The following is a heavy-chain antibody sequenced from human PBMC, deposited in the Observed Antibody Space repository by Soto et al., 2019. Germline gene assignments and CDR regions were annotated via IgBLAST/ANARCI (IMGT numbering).Heavy chain of an antibody. CDR2: RYYSGNT. J-gene: IGHJ4*02. CDR1: GGSISPFY. D-gene: IGHD3-16*01. CDR3: ARVGGVAPRTFDY. V-gene: IGHV4-59*01. Sequence: SETLSLTCTVSGGSISPFYWSWVRQPPGKGLEWIGYRYYSGNTNYNPSLKSRVTISVDASKNQGSLRLTSVTAADTAVYYCARVGGVAPRTFDYWGQGTVVTVSS.